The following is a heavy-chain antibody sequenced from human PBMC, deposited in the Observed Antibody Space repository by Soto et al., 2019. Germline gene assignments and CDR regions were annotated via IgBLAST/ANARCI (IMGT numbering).Heavy chain of an antibody. CDR3: ATVDQALLNFDYYMDV. V-gene: IGHV3-23*01. CDR2: ISGSGYST. CDR1: GFTFNIYA. J-gene: IGHJ6*03. D-gene: IGHD2-21*02. Sequence: EVQLLESGGGLVQPGGSLSLSCAASGFTFNIYAMTWVRQAPGKGLEWVSAISGSGYSTYSADSVKGRFTISRDNSKNTLYLQMNSLRAEDTAIYYCATVDQALLNFDYYMDVWGKGTTVTVSS.